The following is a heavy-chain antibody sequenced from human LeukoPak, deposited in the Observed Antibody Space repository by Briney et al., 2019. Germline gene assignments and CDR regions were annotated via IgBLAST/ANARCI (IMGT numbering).Heavy chain of an antibody. V-gene: IGHV4-30-4*01. J-gene: IGHJ4*02. Sequence: SQTLFLTCTVSGGSISSGDYYWSWIRQPPGKGLEWIGYIYYSGSTYYNPSLKSRVTISVDTSKNQFSLKLSSVTAADTAVYYCARGGYDILTGFMVYWGQGTLVTVSS. CDR3: ARGGYDILTGFMVY. D-gene: IGHD3-9*01. CDR1: GGSISSGDYY. CDR2: IYYSGST.